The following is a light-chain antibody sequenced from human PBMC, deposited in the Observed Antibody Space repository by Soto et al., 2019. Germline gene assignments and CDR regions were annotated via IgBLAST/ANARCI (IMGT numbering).Light chain of an antibody. Sequence: EIVLTQSPGTLSLSPGERATLSCRASQSVSVNSLAWYQQKGGQAPRLLIYAASTRATGVPERFSGSGSGTDFALTISSMETADFAVYFCQQYGFSPFTFGPGTKVDIK. CDR1: QSVSVNS. CDR2: AAS. J-gene: IGKJ3*01. V-gene: IGKV3-20*01. CDR3: QQYGFSPFT.